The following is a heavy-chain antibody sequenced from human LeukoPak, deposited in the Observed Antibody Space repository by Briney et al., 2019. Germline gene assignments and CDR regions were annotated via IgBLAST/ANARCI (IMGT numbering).Heavy chain of an antibody. V-gene: IGHV4-59*01. J-gene: IGHJ5*02. D-gene: IGHD5-24*01. Sequence: SETLSLTCTVSGGSISSYYWSWIRQPPGKGLEWIGYIYYSGSTNYNPSLKSRVTISVDTSKNQFSLKLSSVTAADTAVYYCARGDGYSGWFDPWGQGTLVTVSS. CDR2: IYYSGST. CDR1: GGSISSYY. CDR3: ARGDGYSGWFDP.